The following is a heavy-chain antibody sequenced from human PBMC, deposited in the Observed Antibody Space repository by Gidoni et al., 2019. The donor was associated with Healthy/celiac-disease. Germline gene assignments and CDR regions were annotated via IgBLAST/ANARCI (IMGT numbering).Heavy chain of an antibody. J-gene: IGHJ5*02. CDR1: GGSFSGYY. D-gene: IGHD5-18*01. Sequence: QVQLQQWGAGLLKPSETLSLTCAVYGGSFSGYYWSWIRQPPGKGLEWIGEINHSGSTNYNPSLKSRVTISVDTSKNQFSLKLSSVTAADTAVYYCARGLRGYSYGSFDPWGQGTLVTVSS. CDR2: INHSGST. CDR3: ARGLRGYSYGSFDP. V-gene: IGHV4-34*01.